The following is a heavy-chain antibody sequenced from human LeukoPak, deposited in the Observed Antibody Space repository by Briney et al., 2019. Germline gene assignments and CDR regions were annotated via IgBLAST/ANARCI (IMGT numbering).Heavy chain of an antibody. D-gene: IGHD2-2*01. J-gene: IGHJ3*02. CDR1: GGSISSGGYY. CDR2: IYYSGST. Sequence: PSETLSLTCTVSGGSISSGGYYWSWIRQHPGKGLEWIGYIYYSGSTYYNPSLKSRVTISVDTSKNQFSLKLSSVTAADTAVYYCARERKGQDIVVVPAAMDAFDIWGQGTMVTVSS. CDR3: ARERKGQDIVVVPAAMDAFDI. V-gene: IGHV4-31*03.